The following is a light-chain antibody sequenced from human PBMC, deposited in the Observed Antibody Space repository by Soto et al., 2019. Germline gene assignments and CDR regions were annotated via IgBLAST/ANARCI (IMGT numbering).Light chain of an antibody. CDR2: DAS. V-gene: IGKV1-5*01. CDR3: QQYNSYSPWP. J-gene: IGKJ1*01. CDR1: QSISSW. Sequence: DIQMTQSASTLSASVGDRVTITCRASQSISSWLAWYQQKPGKAPKLLIYDASSLESGVPSRFSGSGSGTEFTLTISSLQPDDFATYYCQQYNSYSPWPFGQGTKVAIK.